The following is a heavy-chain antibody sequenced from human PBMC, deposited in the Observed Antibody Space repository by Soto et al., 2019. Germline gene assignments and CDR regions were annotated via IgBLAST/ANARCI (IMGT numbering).Heavy chain of an antibody. J-gene: IGHJ6*02. D-gene: IGHD6-6*01. CDR2: ISWKSGSI. CDR1: GFTFDDYA. Sequence: EVQLVESGGGLVQPGRSLRLSCAASGFTFDDYAMHWVRQAPGKGLEWVSSISWKSGSIGYADSVKGRFTISRDNAKNSLYLQMNSLRAEDTALYYCAKDMAGRRHYGRDVWGQWTTVTVSS. CDR3: AKDMAGRRHYGRDV. V-gene: IGHV3-9*01.